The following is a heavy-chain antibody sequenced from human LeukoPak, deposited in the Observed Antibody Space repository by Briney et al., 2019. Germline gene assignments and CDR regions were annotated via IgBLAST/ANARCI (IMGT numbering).Heavy chain of an antibody. D-gene: IGHD1-26*01. CDR2: LWYDGSNK. CDR1: GFTFSSYG. CDR3: AREGGSYLDY. Sequence: GRSLRLSCAASGFTFSSYGMHWVRQAPGKGLEWVAVLWYDGSNKYYADSVKGRFTISRDNSKNTLYLQMNSLRAEDTAVYYCAREGGSYLDYWGQGTLVTVSS. V-gene: IGHV3-33*01. J-gene: IGHJ4*02.